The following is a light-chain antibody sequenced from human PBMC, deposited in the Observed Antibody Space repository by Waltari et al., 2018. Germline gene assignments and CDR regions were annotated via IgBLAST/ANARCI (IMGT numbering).Light chain of an antibody. Sequence: YELTPPPSLSVSPRQTTTIPCSRDKLGHKDTCWYQQRPGQSPVLIIYQDDKRPSGIPGRFSVSSSGNTATLTIGGTQAVDEAYYYCQAWDTTFWVFGGGTKLTVL. CDR1: KLGHKD. CDR2: QDD. V-gene: IGLV3-1*01. J-gene: IGLJ3*02. CDR3: QAWDTTFWV.